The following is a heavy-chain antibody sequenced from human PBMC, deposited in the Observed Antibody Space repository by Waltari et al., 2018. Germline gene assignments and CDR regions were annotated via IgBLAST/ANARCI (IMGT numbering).Heavy chain of an antibody. V-gene: IGHV3-21*01. CDR3: ARAPPIRRYYYMDV. D-gene: IGHD4-17*01. Sequence: EVQLVESGGGLVKPGGSLRLSCAASGFTFSSYSMNWVRQAPGKGLEWVSSISISSSYIYYADSVKGRFTISRDNAKNSLYLQMNSLRAEDTAVYYCARAPPIRRYYYMDVWGKGTTVTVSS. CDR2: ISISSSYI. J-gene: IGHJ6*03. CDR1: GFTFSSYS.